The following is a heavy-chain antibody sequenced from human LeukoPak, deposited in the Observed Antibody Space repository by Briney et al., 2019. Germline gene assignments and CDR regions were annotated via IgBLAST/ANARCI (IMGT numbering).Heavy chain of an antibody. D-gene: IGHD3-22*01. V-gene: IGHV3-23*01. J-gene: IGHJ4*02. CDR1: GFTFSSYA. CDR3: ATHYYSSGYKELDY. Sequence: GGSLRLSCAASGFTFSSYAMSWVRQAPGKGLEWVSAISGSGGSTYYAHSVKGRFTISRDNSKNTLYLQMNSLRAEDTAVYYCATHYYSSGYKELDYWGQGTLVTVSS. CDR2: ISGSGGST.